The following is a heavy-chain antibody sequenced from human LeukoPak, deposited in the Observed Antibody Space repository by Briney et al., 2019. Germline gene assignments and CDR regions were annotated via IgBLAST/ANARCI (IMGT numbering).Heavy chain of an antibody. J-gene: IGHJ4*02. CDR1: GYRFTGYY. CDR3: ARDTSGNNFEY. Sequence: ASVKVSCKTSGYRFTGYYLHWVRQAPGQGLEWMGWMNPKSGATDYARKFQGRVTMTRDTSITTAYMELSILKSDDTAVYYCARDTSGNNFEYWGQGTLVSVSS. CDR2: MNPKSGAT. D-gene: IGHD1/OR15-1a*01. V-gene: IGHV1-2*02.